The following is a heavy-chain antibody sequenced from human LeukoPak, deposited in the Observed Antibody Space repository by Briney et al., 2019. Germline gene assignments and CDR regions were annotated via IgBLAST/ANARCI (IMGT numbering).Heavy chain of an antibody. CDR1: GFTFSTYC. V-gene: IGHV3-7*05. CDR2: IKQDGSEK. Sequence: GRSLRLSCAASGFTFSTYCMSWVRQAPGKGLEWVANIKQDGSEKYYVDSVKGRFTISRDNAKNSLYLQMNSLRVEDTAVYYCARDSGLTTVTTYWDHWGQGTLVTVSS. D-gene: IGHD4-17*01. CDR3: ARDSGLTTVTTYWDH. J-gene: IGHJ4*02.